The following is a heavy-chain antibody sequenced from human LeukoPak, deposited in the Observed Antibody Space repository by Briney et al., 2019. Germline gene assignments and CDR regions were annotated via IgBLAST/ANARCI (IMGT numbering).Heavy chain of an antibody. Sequence: PSETLSLTCAVYGGSISGYYWSWIRQPPGKGLEWIGYIYYSGSTNYNPSLKSRVTISVDTSKNQFSLKLSSVTAADTAVYYCARGGECDPKVIDYLGHRTIVNVYS. CDR1: GGSISGYY. V-gene: IGHV4-59*01. CDR2: IYYSGST. J-gene: IGHJ4*01. CDR3: ARGGECDPKVIDY. D-gene: IGHD3-16*01.